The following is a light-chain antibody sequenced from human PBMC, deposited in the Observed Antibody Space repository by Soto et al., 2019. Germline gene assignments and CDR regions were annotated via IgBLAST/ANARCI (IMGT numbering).Light chain of an antibody. Sequence: DIQMTQSPSTLSASVGARVTITCRASQSISSWLAWYQQKPGKAPKLLIYKASNLQSGVPSRFSGSGSGTEFTLAISSLQPDDVATYYCQPYYSHYSFGQGTKLEIK. CDR1: QSISSW. V-gene: IGKV1-5*03. CDR2: KAS. CDR3: QPYYSHYS. J-gene: IGKJ2*01.